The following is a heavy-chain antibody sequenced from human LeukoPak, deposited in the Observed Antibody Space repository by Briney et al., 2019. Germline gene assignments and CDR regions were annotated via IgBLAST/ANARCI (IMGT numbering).Heavy chain of an antibody. CDR2: ITISGQTK. CDR3: ARGDPHADL. J-gene: IGHJ5*02. CDR1: GFAFSTYE. Sequence: RGSLRLSCAASGFAFSTYEMSWVRQAPGKGLEWIADITISGQTKNYADSVKGRFTISRDNAMSSLYLQMNSLRVEDTGVFYCARGDPHADLWGQGTLLTVSS. V-gene: IGHV3-48*03.